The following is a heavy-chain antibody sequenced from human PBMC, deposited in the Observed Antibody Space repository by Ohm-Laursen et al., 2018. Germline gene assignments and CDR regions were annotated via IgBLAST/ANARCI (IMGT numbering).Heavy chain of an antibody. J-gene: IGHJ4*02. D-gene: IGHD2-15*01. V-gene: IGHV4-34*01. CDR2: INHSGST. Sequence: SETLSLTCVVYGGSFSGYYWSWIRQPPGKGLEWIGEINHSGSTNYNPSLKSRVTISVDTSKNQFSLKLSSVTAADTAVYYCAWGYEQYCSGGSCFLTDYWGQGTLVTVSS. CDR3: AWGYEQYCSGGSCFLTDY. CDR1: GGSFSGYY.